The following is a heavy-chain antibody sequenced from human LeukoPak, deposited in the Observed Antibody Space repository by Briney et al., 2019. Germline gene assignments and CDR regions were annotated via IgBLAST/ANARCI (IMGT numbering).Heavy chain of an antibody. V-gene: IGHV1-2*02. J-gene: IGHJ4*02. CDR3: ARDDILNGYSDY. D-gene: IGHD3-9*01. CDR1: GYAFTGYY. Sequence: ASVKVSCKASGYAFTGYYMHWVRQAPGQGLEWMGWINPKSGGTNFAQKFQGRVTMTRDPSISTAYMELSRLRPDDTAIYFCARDDILNGYSDYWGQGTLVTVSS. CDR2: INPKSGGT.